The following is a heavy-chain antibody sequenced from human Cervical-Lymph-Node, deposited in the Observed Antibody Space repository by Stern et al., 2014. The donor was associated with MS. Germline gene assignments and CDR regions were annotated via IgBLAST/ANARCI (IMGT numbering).Heavy chain of an antibody. D-gene: IGHD3-16*01. Sequence: VQLVESGAEMMKPGSSVRVSCKASGGIFSSSVISWLRQAPGQGLEWMGGISPMFGRANYAQKFQGSVTITADESTSPVYMGLTSLRSEDTAVYYCARERDNSYAFDSWGQGTLVTVSS. CDR3: ARERDNSYAFDS. V-gene: IGHV1-69*01. CDR2: ISPMFGRA. CDR1: GGIFSSSV. J-gene: IGHJ4*02.